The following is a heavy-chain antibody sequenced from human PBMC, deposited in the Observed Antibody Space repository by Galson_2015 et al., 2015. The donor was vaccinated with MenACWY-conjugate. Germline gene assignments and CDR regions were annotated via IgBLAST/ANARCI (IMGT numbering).Heavy chain of an antibody. CDR2: IYYSGST. Sequence: QVQLQESGPGLVKPSETLSLTCTVSGGSISSYYWSWIRQPPGKGLEWIGYIYYSGSTNYNPSLKSRVTISVDTPKNQFSLKLSSVTAADTAVYYCARWNFDAYGMDVWGQGTTVTVSS. CDR1: GGSISSYY. D-gene: IGHD1-7*01. V-gene: IGHV4-59*08. J-gene: IGHJ6*02. CDR3: ARWNFDAYGMDV.